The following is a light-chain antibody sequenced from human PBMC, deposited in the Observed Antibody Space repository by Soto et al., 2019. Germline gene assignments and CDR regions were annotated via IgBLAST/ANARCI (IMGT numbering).Light chain of an antibody. Sequence: EIVLTQSPGTLSLSPGERATLYCRASQSVSSSYLVWYQQKPGQAPRLLIYDASNRATGIPDRFSGSGSGTDFTLTISRLEPEDFAVFYCQQYGSSPWTFGQGTKVDIK. CDR1: QSVSSSY. CDR3: QQYGSSPWT. V-gene: IGKV3-20*01. J-gene: IGKJ1*01. CDR2: DAS.